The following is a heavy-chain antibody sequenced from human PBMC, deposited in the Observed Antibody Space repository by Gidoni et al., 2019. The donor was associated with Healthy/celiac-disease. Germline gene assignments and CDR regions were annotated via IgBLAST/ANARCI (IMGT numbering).Heavy chain of an antibody. CDR2: IYYSGST. D-gene: IGHD4-17*01. CDR3: ARHCGDDDAFDI. J-gene: IGHJ3*02. V-gene: IGHV4-39*01. Sequence: QLQLQESGPGLVKPSETLSLTCTVSGGSISSSSDYWGWFRQPPGKGLEWIGSIYYSGSTYYNPSLKSRVTISVDTSKNQFAMKRSSVTAADTAVYYWARHCGDDDAFDIWGQGTMVTVSS. CDR1: GGSISSSSDY.